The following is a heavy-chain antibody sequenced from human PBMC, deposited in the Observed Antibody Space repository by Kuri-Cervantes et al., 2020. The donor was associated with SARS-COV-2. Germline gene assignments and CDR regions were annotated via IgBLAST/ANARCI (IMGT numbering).Heavy chain of an antibody. V-gene: IGHV4-4*07. Sequence: GSLRLSCTVSGGSISSYYWSWIRQPAGKGLEWIGRIYTSGSTNYNPSLKSRVTMSVDTSKNQFSLKLSSVTAADTAVYYCARQGASNWFDPWGQGTLVTVSS. CDR1: GGSISSYY. CDR3: ARQGASNWFDP. CDR2: IYTSGST. J-gene: IGHJ5*02.